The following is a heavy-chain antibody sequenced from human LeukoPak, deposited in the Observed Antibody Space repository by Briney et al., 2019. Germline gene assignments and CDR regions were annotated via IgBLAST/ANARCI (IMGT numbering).Heavy chain of an antibody. D-gene: IGHD3-22*01. CDR2: VNPNSGGT. V-gene: IGHV1-2*02. CDR1: GYTFTGYY. CDR3: ARAPRTYYYDSSGPVHYFDY. Sequence: ASVKVSCKASGYTFTGYYMHWVRQAPGQRLEWMGWVNPNSGGTNYAQKFQGRVTMTRDTSISTAYMELSRLRSDDTAAYYCARAPRTYYYDSSGPVHYFDYWGQGTLVTVSS. J-gene: IGHJ4*02.